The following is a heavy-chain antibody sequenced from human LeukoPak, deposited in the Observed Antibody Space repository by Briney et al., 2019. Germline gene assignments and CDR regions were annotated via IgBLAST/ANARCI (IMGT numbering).Heavy chain of an antibody. V-gene: IGHV5-51*01. D-gene: IGHD5-12*01. CDR2: IYPGDSDT. J-gene: IGHJ4*02. Sequence: GESLQISCQGSGYIFTSYWIGWVRQLPGKGLEWMGIIYPGDSDTRYSPSFQGQVTISADKSISTAYLQWSSLKASDTAMYYCACASYGGYADYWGQGTLVTVSS. CDR1: GYIFTSYW. CDR3: ACASYGGYADY.